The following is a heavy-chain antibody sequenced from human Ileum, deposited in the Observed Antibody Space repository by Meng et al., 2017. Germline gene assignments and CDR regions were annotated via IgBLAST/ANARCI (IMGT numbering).Heavy chain of an antibody. Sequence: QVQLQGSGPGLVRPSEPLSLTCTISGGSVNTGSYYWSWIRQPPGKGLEWIGYMYFSGSTKYNASLKSRVSISVDTSKKQFSLNLTSVTAADTAVYYCARGHYDKYFDSWGQGTLVTVSS. J-gene: IGHJ4*02. V-gene: IGHV4-61*01. CDR2: MYFSGST. D-gene: IGHD3-22*01. CDR3: ARGHYDKYFDS. CDR1: GGSVNTGSYY.